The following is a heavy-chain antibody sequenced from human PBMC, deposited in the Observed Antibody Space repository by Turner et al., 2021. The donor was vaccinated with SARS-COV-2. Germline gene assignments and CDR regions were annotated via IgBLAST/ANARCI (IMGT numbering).Heavy chain of an antibody. CDR3: ASPIQGGATLGGES. Sequence: QVHLVPSGAEVKKPGASVKVSCKASGYTFNSNYMHWVRQAPGQGLEWMGIINPSGDTTGYAQKFQGRVTMTRDTSTSTVYMELSSLRSEDTAVYYCASPIQGGATLGGESWGQGTLVTVSS. CDR2: INPSGDTT. D-gene: IGHD1-26*01. J-gene: IGHJ4*02. CDR1: GYTFNSNY. V-gene: IGHV1-46*02.